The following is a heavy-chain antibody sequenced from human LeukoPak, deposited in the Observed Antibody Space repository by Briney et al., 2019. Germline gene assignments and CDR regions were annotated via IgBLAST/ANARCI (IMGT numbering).Heavy chain of an antibody. CDR2: IRYDGSNK. CDR3: ARVNRYSGYDFDQ. CDR1: GFTFSSYG. Sequence: GGSLRLSCAASGFTFSSYGMHWVRQAPGKGLEWVAFIRYDGSNKYYADSVKGRFTISRDNSKNTLYLQMNSLRAEDTAVYYCARVNRYSGYDFDQWGQGTLVTVSS. J-gene: IGHJ5*02. V-gene: IGHV3-30*02. D-gene: IGHD5-12*01.